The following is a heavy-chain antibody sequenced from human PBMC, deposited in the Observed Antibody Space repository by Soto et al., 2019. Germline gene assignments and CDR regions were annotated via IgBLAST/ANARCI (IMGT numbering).Heavy chain of an antibody. J-gene: IGHJ4*02. CDR1: GYTFTSYG. CDR2: ISAYNGNT. D-gene: IGHD3-3*01. Sequence: QVQLVQSGAEVKKPGASVKVSCKASGYTFTSYGISWVRQAPGQGLEWMGWISAYNGNTNYAQKLQGRVTMSTDTPTSTAYMELKRLRSDDTAVYYCARATSLGVVTALYYFDFLCQGTLVTVS. V-gene: IGHV1-18*01. CDR3: ARATSLGVVTALYYFDF.